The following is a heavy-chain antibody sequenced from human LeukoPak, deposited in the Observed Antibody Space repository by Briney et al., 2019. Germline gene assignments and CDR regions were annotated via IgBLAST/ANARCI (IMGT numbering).Heavy chain of an antibody. CDR3: ARDSGNFHYDMDV. D-gene: IGHD3-10*01. Sequence: ASVKDSCKTSGYSFNSHHVHWVRQAPGQGLEWMGVKFSHDGSTSNTQKFQGRITMTRDTSTSTVYMELSSLRSEDTAVYYCARDSGNFHYDMDVWGQGTTVIVSS. CDR2: KFSHDGST. V-gene: IGHV1-46*02. J-gene: IGHJ6*02. CDR1: GYSFNSHH.